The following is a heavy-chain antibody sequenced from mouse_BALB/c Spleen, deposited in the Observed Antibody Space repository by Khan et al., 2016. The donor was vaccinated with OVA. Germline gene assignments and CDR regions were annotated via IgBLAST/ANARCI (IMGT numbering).Heavy chain of an antibody. Sequence: QVQLQQSGVELMKPGASVKISCKATGHTFSSYWMDWVKQRPGHGLEWLGEILPGSGSTKYNEKIKGKATFTADTSSNTAYMQLSSQTYEDSAASYCASVGAFCEGYYHFSWFALWGQGTLVTVSA. CDR1: GHTFSSYW. CDR3: ASVGAFCEGYYHFSWFAL. CDR2: ILPGSGST. D-gene: IGHD2-3*01. V-gene: IGHV1-9*01. J-gene: IGHJ3*01.